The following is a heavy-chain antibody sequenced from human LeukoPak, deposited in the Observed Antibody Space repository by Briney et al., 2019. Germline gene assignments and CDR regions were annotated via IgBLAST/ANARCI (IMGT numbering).Heavy chain of an antibody. J-gene: IGHJ4*02. V-gene: IGHV1-2*06. CDR3: ARGNYDFWSGYYIDY. CDR2: INPNSGGT. D-gene: IGHD3-3*01. Sequence: ASVKVSCKASGYTFTGYYMHWVRQAPGQGLEWMGRINPNSGGTNYAQKFQGRVTMTRDTSISTAYMELSRLRSDDTAVYYCARGNYDFWSGYYIDYWGQGTLVTVSS. CDR1: GYTFTGYY.